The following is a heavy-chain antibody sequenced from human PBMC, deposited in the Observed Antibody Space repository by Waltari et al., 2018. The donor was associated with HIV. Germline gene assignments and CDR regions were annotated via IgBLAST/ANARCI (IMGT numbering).Heavy chain of an antibody. CDR3: ARDRHYDIFTGSYFDY. Sequence: VQLVESGGGLVQPGGSLRLSCAASGFTLSSYWMSWVRQAPGRGWELVANIKQDGSQQCCVDSVKGPFTLARDNAKNSLCLQMNSLRAEDTAVYYCARDRHYDIFTGSYFDYWGQGTLFTVSA. V-gene: IGHV3-7*01. J-gene: IGHJ4*02. CDR2: IKQDGSQQ. CDR1: GFTLSSYW. D-gene: IGHD3-9*01.